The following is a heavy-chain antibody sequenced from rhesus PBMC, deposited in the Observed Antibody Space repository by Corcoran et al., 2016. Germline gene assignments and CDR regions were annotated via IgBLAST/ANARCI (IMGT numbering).Heavy chain of an antibody. V-gene: IGHV4-65*01. CDR2: SSGNGTSP. J-gene: IGHJ4*01. CDR1: GGYISRSKW. CDR3: ARAALYSGSYYGAFSY. D-gene: IGHD3-16*01. Sequence: QVQRQETGPGLVKPSETLSPTCAESGGYISRSKWRRCIIETPGIGLELSGYSSGNGTSPYSTLALNSRVTISTDTATNQVSLKVSCVTDADTAVYYCARAALYSGSYYGAFSYWGQGVLVTVSS.